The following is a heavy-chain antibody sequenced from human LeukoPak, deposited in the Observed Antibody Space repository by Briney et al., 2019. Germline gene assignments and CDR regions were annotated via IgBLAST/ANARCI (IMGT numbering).Heavy chain of an antibody. J-gene: IGHJ4*02. CDR3: ARGVVIAPQTFDY. D-gene: IGHD2-21*01. CDR1: GESISGFY. Sequence: SETLSLTCTVSGESISGFYWTWLRQPPGKGLEWIGYIYYSGSTNYNPSLKSRVTISVDTSKNQFSQKLSSVTAADTAVYYCARGVVIAPQTFDYWGQGTLVTVSS. V-gene: IGHV4-59*01. CDR2: IYYSGST.